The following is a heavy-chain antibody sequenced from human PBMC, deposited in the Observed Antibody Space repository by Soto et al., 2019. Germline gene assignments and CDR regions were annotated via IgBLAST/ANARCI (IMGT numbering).Heavy chain of an antibody. Sequence: SETLSLTCTVSGGSISSYYCSWIRQPPGKGLEWIGYIYYSGSTNYNPSLKSRVTISVDTSKNQFSLKLSSVTAADTAVYYCARGGGSYYYYGMDVWGQGTTVTVSS. V-gene: IGHV4-59*01. CDR1: GGSISSYY. CDR2: IYYSGST. CDR3: ARGGGSYYYYGMDV. D-gene: IGHD1-26*01. J-gene: IGHJ6*02.